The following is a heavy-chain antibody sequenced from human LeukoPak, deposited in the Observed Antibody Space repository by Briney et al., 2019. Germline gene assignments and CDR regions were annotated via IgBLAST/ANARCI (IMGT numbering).Heavy chain of an antibody. CDR2: INSDGSST. CDR1: GFTFSSYW. V-gene: IGHV3-74*01. D-gene: IGHD3-10*01. Sequence: AGGSLRLSCAASGFTFSSYWMHWVRQAPGKGLVWVSRINSDGSSTSYADSVKGRFTISRDNAKNTLYLQMNSLRAEDTAVYYCAREGLYGSGSYYFDYWGQGTLVTVSS. CDR3: AREGLYGSGSYYFDY. J-gene: IGHJ4*02.